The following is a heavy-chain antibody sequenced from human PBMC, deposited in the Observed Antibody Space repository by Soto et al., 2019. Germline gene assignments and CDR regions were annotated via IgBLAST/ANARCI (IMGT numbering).Heavy chain of an antibody. CDR3: ARTPRGFNNWFDP. V-gene: IGHV4-30-4*01. CDR1: GGSISSGDYY. J-gene: IGHJ5*02. CDR2: IYYSGST. Sequence: QVQLQESGPGLVKPSQTLSLTCTVSGGSISSGDYYWSWIRQPPGKGLEWIGYIYYSGSTYYNPSLKIRVTILLDTSKNQFSLKLSSVTAADTAVYYCARTPRGFNNWFDPWAREPWSPSPQ.